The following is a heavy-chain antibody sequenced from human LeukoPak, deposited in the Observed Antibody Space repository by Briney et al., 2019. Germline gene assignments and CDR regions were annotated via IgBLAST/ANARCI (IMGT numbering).Heavy chain of an antibody. CDR1: GFTFSSYG. J-gene: IGHJ4*02. V-gene: IGHV3-7*04. CDR3: VGGIYALY. CDR2: IKQDGSNK. Sequence: GGSLRLSCAASGFTFSSYGMTWVRQAPGKGLEWVASIKQDGSNKNYADSVKGRFTISRDNAKNTLFLQMSSLRAEDTAVYYCVGGIYALYWGEGALLSLSS. D-gene: IGHD5-12*01.